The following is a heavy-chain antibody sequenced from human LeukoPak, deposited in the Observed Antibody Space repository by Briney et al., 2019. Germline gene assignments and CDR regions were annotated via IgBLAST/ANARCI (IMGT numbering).Heavy chain of an antibody. Sequence: PGGSLRLSCAASGFTFDDYTMHWVRQAPGKGLEWVSLISWDGGSTYYGDSVKGRFTISRDNSKNSPYLQMNSLRTEDTALYYCAKMGAAGYYYYYYMDVWGKGTTVTVSS. J-gene: IGHJ6*03. CDR2: ISWDGGST. V-gene: IGHV3-43*01. CDR3: AKMGAAGYYYYYYMDV. CDR1: GFTFDDYT. D-gene: IGHD2-15*01.